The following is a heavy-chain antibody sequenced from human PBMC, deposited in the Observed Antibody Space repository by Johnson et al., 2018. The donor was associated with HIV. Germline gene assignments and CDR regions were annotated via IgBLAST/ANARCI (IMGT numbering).Heavy chain of an antibody. V-gene: IGHV3-30*04. J-gene: IGHJ3*01. CDR2: ISYDGSDK. D-gene: IGHD6-13*01. CDR3: SRPWGASSSPDSFDL. CDR1: GFTFSSYA. Sequence: QVQLVESGGRVVQPGRSLRLSCAASGFTFSSYAMHWVRQAPGKGLEWVAVISYDGSDKYYADSVKGRFTISRDNTNNSLYLQMNSLRAEDTAVYYCSRPWGASSSPDSFDLWGQGTMVTVSS.